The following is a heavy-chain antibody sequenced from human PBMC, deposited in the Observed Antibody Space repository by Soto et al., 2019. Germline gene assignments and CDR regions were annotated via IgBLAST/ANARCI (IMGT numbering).Heavy chain of an antibody. J-gene: IGHJ6*02. V-gene: IGHV1-69*13. CDR2: IIPIFGTA. Sequence: RASVKVSCKASGGTFSSYAISWVRQAPGQGLEWMGGIIPIFGTANYAQKFQGRVTITADESTSTAYMELSSLRSEDTAVYYRAKPVAYCGGDCYNHYYYYGMDVWGQGTTVTVSS. CDR1: GGTFSSYA. D-gene: IGHD2-21*02. CDR3: AKPVAYCGGDCYNHYYYYGMDV.